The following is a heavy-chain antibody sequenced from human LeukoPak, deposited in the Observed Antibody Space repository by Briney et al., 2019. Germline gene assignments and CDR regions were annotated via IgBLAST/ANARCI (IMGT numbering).Heavy chain of an antibody. CDR2: IYHSGST. V-gene: IGHV4-30-2*01. CDR1: GGSISSGGYS. J-gene: IGHJ3*02. Sequence: SQTLSLTCAVSGGSISSGGYSWSWIRQPPGKGLEWIGYIYHSGSTYYNPSLKSRVTISVDRSKNQFSLKLSSVTAADTAVYYCAGVSRLESYDSSGYYYLSEAFDIWGQGTMVTVSS. D-gene: IGHD3-22*01. CDR3: AGVSRLESYDSSGYYYLSEAFDI.